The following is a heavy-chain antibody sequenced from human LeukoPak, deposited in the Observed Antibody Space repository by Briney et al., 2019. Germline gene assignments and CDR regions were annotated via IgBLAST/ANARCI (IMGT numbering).Heavy chain of an antibody. Sequence: GASVKVSCKASGYTFTNYYMHWVRQAPGQGLEWMGIINPSGGGTSYAQKFQGRVTMTEDTSTDTAYMELSSLRSEDTAVYYCVTDRQVSRNDYGDYVIFAATYWGQGTLVTVSS. V-gene: IGHV1-46*01. CDR2: INPSGGGT. CDR3: VTDRQVSRNDYGDYVIFAATY. J-gene: IGHJ4*02. CDR1: GYTFTNYY. D-gene: IGHD4-17*01.